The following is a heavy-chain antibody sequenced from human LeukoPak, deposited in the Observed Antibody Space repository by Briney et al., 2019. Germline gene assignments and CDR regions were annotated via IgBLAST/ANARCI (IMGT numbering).Heavy chain of an antibody. D-gene: IGHD6-19*01. CDR2: IYYSGST. V-gene: IGHV4-59*04. CDR1: GGSISSSY. Sequence: SETLSLTCTVSGGSISSSYWSWIRQPPGKGLEWIGSIYYSGSTYYNPSLKSRVTISVDTSKNQFSLKLSSVTAADTAVYYCIRAAVVHAFDIWGQGTMVTVSS. J-gene: IGHJ3*02. CDR3: IRAAVVHAFDI.